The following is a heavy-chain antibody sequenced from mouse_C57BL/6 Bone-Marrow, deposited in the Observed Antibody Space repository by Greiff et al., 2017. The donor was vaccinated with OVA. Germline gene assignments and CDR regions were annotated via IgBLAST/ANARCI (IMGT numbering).Heavy chain of an antibody. CDR1: GYSITSGYY. CDR2: ISYDGSN. Sequence: DVKLQESGPGLVKPSQSLSLTCSVTGYSITSGYYWNWIRQFPGNKLEWMGYISYDGSNNYNPSLKNRISITRDTSKNQFFLKLNSLTTEDTATYYWAREKGYYYGSSYDFDYWGQGTTLTVSS. D-gene: IGHD1-1*01. J-gene: IGHJ2*01. V-gene: IGHV3-6*01. CDR3: AREKGYYYGSSYDFDY.